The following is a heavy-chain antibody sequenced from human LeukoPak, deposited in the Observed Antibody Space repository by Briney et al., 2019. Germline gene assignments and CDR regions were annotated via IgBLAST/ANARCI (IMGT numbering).Heavy chain of an antibody. CDR3: ARGGTTSWYYYYGMDV. J-gene: IGHJ6*02. CDR1: GGSISSGGYY. V-gene: IGHV4-31*03. Sequence: SETLSLTCTVSGGSISSGGYYWSWIRQHPGKGLEWIGYIYYSGSTYYNPSLKSRVTISVDTSKNQFSLKLSSVTAADTAVYYCARGGTTSWYYYYGMDVWGQGTTVTVSS. D-gene: IGHD4-17*01. CDR2: IYYSGST.